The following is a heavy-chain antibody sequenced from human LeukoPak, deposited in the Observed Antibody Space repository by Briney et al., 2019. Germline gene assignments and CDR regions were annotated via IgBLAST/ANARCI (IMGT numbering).Heavy chain of an antibody. Sequence: PSETLSLTCAVSGGSISRSGYSWSWIRQPPGKGLEWIGYIYYTGSTYYNPSLKSRVTISVDTSKNQFSLKLSSVTAADTAVYYCARSVEGYCSGGSCYSYYYYMDVWGKGTTVTVSS. J-gene: IGHJ6*03. CDR3: ARSVEGYCSGGSCYSYYYYMDV. CDR2: IYYTGST. D-gene: IGHD2-15*01. V-gene: IGHV4-61*08. CDR1: GGSISRSGYS.